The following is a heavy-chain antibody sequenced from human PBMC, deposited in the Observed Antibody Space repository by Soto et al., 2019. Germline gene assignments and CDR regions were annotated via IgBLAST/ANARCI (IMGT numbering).Heavy chain of an antibody. Sequence: SKRVSRAVAERTFVDLGSRRVRQAPGKGLEWVAVIWYDGSNKYYADSVKGRFTISRDNSKNTLYLHMNSLRAEDTAVYYCARERGDYIDPWGQGTLVTVSS. D-gene: IGHD2-2*02. V-gene: IGHV3-33*01. CDR1: ERTFVDLG. CDR2: IWYDGSNK. J-gene: IGHJ5*02. CDR3: ARERGDYIDP.